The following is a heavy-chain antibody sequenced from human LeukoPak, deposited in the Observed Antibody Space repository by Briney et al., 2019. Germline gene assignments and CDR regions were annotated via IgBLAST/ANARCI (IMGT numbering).Heavy chain of an antibody. D-gene: IGHD4-17*01. CDR1: GGSISTYY. J-gene: IGHJ4*02. CDR2: VYYSGIT. CDR3: ARHLTSGDYFDY. V-gene: IGHV4-59*08. Sequence: SETLSLTCTVSGGSISTYYWSWLRQPPGKGLEWIGYVYYSGITDYNPSLKSRVTISVDTSKSQLSLKLSSVTAADTAVYYCARHLTSGDYFDYWGQGTLVTVSS.